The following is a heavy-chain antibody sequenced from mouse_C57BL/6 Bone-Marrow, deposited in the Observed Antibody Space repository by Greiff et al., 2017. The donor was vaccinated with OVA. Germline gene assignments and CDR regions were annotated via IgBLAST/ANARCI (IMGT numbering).Heavy chain of an antibody. J-gene: IGHJ2*01. Sequence: DVKLVESGGGLVQPGESLKLSCESNEYAFPSHDMSWVRKTPEKRLELVAAINSDGGSTYYPDTMERRFIISRDNTKKTLYLQMGSLRSEDTALYYCARPLMVTTDGLGYWGQGTTLTVSS. V-gene: IGHV5-2*01. CDR3: ARPLMVTTDGLGY. CDR1: EYAFPSHD. D-gene: IGHD2-2*01. CDR2: INSDGGST.